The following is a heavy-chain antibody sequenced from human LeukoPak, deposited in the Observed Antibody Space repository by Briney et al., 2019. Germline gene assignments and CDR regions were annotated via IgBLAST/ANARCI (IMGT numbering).Heavy chain of an antibody. J-gene: IGHJ4*02. CDR2: ISSNGGST. CDR1: GFTFSSYA. Sequence: GGSLRLSCAASGFTFSSYAMHWVRQAPGKGLEYVSAISSNGGSTYYANSVKGRFTISRDDSKNTLYLQMGSLRAEDMAVYYCARVDFWSGSPRLGFDYWGQGTLVTVSS. V-gene: IGHV3-64*01. D-gene: IGHD3-3*01. CDR3: ARVDFWSGSPRLGFDY.